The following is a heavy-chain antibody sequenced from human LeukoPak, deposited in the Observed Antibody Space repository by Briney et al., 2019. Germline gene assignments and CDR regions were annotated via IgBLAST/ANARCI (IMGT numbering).Heavy chain of an antibody. J-gene: IGHJ3*02. CDR1: GYTFTSYY. D-gene: IGHD3-22*01. CDR2: INPSGGST. V-gene: IGHV1-46*01. Sequence: GASVKVSCKASGYTFTSYYMHWVRQAPGQGLEWIGIINPSGGSTGYAQKFQGRVTMTRDTSTSTVYMELSSLRSEDTAVYYCARLMGYYDIASAFDIWGQGTMVTVSS. CDR3: ARLMGYYDIASAFDI.